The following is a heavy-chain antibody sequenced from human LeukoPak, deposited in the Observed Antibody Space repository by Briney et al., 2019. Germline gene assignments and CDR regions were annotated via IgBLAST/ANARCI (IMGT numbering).Heavy chain of an antibody. J-gene: IGHJ4*02. CDR2: IDGSDGAS. Sequence: PGGSLRLSCAASGFRFSSYVMSWVRQAPGKGLEYVSSIDGSDGASYYADSVKGRFTISRDNSKNTLVLQMNSLRVEDTAVYYCARVDSGNYDYWGQGTLLTVSS. CDR3: ARVDSGNYDY. D-gene: IGHD1-26*01. V-gene: IGHV3-23*01. CDR1: GFRFSSYV.